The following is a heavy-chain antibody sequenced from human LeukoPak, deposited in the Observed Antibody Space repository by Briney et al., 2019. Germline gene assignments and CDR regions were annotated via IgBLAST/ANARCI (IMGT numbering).Heavy chain of an antibody. CDR2: VANDGRDK. V-gene: IGHV3-30*18. CDR3: AKDLNVAAAGYYIDY. J-gene: IGHJ4*02. Sequence: GRSLRLSCAASGFTFSNYGMHWVRQAPGKGLEWVAVVANDGRDKRYADSVKGRFTISRDNSKNTVYLQMNSLRAEDTAVYYCAKDLNVAAAGYYIDYWGQGTLVTVSS. CDR1: GFTFSNYG. D-gene: IGHD6-13*01.